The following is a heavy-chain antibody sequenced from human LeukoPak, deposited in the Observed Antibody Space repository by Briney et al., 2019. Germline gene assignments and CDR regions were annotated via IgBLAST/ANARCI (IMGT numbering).Heavy chain of an antibody. J-gene: IGHJ4*02. CDR2: INTNTGNP. CDR3: AKDTWDY. CDR1: VYTFTSYA. V-gene: IGHV7-4-1*02. Sequence: ASVKVSCMASVYTFTSYAMNWVRPAPGQGLEWMGWINTNTGNPTYVPGFTGRFVFSLDTSVSTAYLQISSLKAEDTAVYYCAKDTWDYWGQGTLVTVSS.